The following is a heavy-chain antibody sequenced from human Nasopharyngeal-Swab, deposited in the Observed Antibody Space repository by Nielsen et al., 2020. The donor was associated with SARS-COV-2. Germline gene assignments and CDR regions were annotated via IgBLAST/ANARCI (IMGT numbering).Heavy chain of an antibody. Sequence: SETLSLTCTVSGGSISSYYWSWIRPPAGKGLEWIGRIYTSGSTNYNPSLKSRVTMSVGTSKSQFSLKVSSVTAADTAVYYCARESAVSARRRWFDPWGQGTLVTVSS. J-gene: IGHJ5*02. D-gene: IGHD6-6*01. V-gene: IGHV4-4*07. CDR3: ARESAVSARRRWFDP. CDR1: GGSISSYY. CDR2: IYTSGST.